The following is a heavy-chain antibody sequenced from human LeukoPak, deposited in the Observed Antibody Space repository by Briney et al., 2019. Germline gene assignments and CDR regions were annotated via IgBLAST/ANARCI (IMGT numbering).Heavy chain of an antibody. J-gene: IGHJ4*02. V-gene: IGHV3-73*01. CDR2: IRSKANSYAT. D-gene: IGHD2-21*02. Sequence: GESLKISCKGSGYSFTSYWIGWVRQASGKGLEWVGRIRSKANSYATAYAASVKGRFTISRDDSKNTAYLQMNSLKTEDTAVYYCTRPTFCGGDCYGIFDYWGQGTLVTVSS. CDR1: GYSFTSYW. CDR3: TRPTFCGGDCYGIFDY.